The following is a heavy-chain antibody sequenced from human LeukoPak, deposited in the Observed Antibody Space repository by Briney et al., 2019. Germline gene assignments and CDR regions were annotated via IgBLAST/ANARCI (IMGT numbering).Heavy chain of an antibody. CDR1: GGTFSSYA. V-gene: IGHV1-69*04. CDR3: ARGSYYCDSSGPEAP. Sequence: SVKVSCKASGGTFSSYAISWVRQAPGQGLEWMGRIIPIFGIANYAQKFQGRVTITADKSTSTAYMELSSLRSEDTAVYYCARGSYYCDSSGPEAPWGQGTLVTVSS. J-gene: IGHJ5*02. D-gene: IGHD3-22*01. CDR2: IIPIFGIA.